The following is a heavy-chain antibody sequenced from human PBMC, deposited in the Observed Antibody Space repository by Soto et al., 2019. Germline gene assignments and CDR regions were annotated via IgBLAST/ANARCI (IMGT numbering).Heavy chain of an antibody. CDR2: ILQDENNK. V-gene: IGHV3-30-3*01. D-gene: IGHD3-16*01. CDR3: ARDDADGGYGDLGY. Sequence: QVQLVESGGGVVQPGRSLRLSCAASGFTFSHYIMHWVRQAPGKGLEWVAMILQDENNKYYADSVKGRFTISRDNSKNTIYQQMNSLRTEDTAVYYCARDDADGGYGDLGYWGQGTLVTVSS. CDR1: GFTFSHYI. J-gene: IGHJ4*02.